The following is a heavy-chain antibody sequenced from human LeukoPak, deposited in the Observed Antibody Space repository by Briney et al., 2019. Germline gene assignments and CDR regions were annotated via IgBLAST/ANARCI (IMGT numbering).Heavy chain of an antibody. CDR2: IYYSGST. Sequence: SETLSLTCTVSGGSISSYYWSWIRQPPGKGLEWIGYIYYSGSTNYNPSLKSRVTISVDTSKNQFSLKLSSVTAADTAVYYCARHIVNWFDPWGQGTLVTVSS. CDR1: GGSISSYY. V-gene: IGHV4-59*01. CDR3: ARHIVNWFDP. D-gene: IGHD2-21*01. J-gene: IGHJ5*02.